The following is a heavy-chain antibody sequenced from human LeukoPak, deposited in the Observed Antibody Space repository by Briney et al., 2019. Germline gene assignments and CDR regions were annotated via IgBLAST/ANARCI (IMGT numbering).Heavy chain of an antibody. D-gene: IGHD5-18*01. Sequence: GESLKISSKGSGYSFTSYWIGCVRQMPRKGLEWMGIIYPGDSDTRYSPSFQGQVTISAHKSTSTASLQWSSLKASDTAMCYCARPCGYSYGSLMGYWGQGTLVTVSS. V-gene: IGHV5-51*01. CDR3: ARPCGYSYGSLMGY. CDR2: IYPGDSDT. J-gene: IGHJ4*02. CDR1: GYSFTSYW.